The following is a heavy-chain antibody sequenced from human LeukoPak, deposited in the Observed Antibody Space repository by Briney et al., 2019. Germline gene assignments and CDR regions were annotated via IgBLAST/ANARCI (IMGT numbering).Heavy chain of an antibody. CDR3: AKLLGPVTTYDY. CDR2: VNPDGSQK. CDR1: GFTFSTNW. Sequence: PGGSLTLSCEASGFTFSTNWMSRVRQAPGKGLERVASVNPDGSQKYYLDSVKGRFAISRDNTKYSLSLQMNSLGAEDTAVYYCAKLLGPVTTYDYWGQGALVTVSS. V-gene: IGHV3-7*01. D-gene: IGHD3/OR15-3a*01. J-gene: IGHJ4*02.